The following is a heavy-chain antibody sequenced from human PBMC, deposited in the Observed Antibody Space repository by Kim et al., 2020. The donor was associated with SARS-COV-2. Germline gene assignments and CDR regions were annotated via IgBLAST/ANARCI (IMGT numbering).Heavy chain of an antibody. CDR3: TTIGYGDYWYYGMDV. V-gene: IGHV3-15*01. CDR2: IKSKTDGGTT. CDR1: GFTFSNAW. D-gene: IGHD4-17*01. Sequence: GGSLRLSCAASGFTFSNAWMSWVRQAPGKGLEWVGRIKSKTDGGTTDYAAPVKGRFTISRDDSKNTLYLQMNSLKTEDTAVYYCTTIGYGDYWYYGMDVWGQGTTVTVSS. J-gene: IGHJ6*02.